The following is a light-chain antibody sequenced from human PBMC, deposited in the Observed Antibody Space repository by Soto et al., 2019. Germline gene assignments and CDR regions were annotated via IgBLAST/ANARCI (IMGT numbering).Light chain of an antibody. CDR2: GSS. J-gene: IGKJ5*01. CDR3: QQYNDWPRT. V-gene: IGKV3-15*01. CDR1: QLFSSN. Sequence: MTQSPSTLSGSVGDRVTITCRASQLFSSNLAWYQRRPGQAPRLLIYGSSTRATGVPPRFSGSASGTEFTLTISSLQSEDFGVYYCQQYNDWPRTFGQGTRLEIK.